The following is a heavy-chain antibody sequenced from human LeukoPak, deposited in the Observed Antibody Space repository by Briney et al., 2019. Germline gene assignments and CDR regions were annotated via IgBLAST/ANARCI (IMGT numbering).Heavy chain of an antibody. J-gene: IGHJ3*02. CDR3: ASSSGWYIAFDI. CDR2: INWNGGST. D-gene: IGHD6-19*01. CDR1: RFTFDDYG. Sequence: GGSLRLSCAASRFTFDDYGMSWVRQAPGKGLEWVSGINWNGGSTGYADSVKGRFTISRDNAKNSLYLQMNSLRAEDTALYYCASSSGWYIAFDIWGQGTMVTVSS. V-gene: IGHV3-20*04.